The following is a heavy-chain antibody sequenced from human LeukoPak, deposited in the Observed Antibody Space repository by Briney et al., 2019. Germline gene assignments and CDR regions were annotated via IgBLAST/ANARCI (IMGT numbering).Heavy chain of an antibody. CDR1: GDSISSYY. Sequence: PSETLSLTCTVSGDSISSYYWSWIRQPAGEGLEWIGRIFTSGSANYNPSLKTRVTMSVDTSKNQFSLKVTSVTAADTAAYYCARGRSSGWYYFDYWGQGALVTVSS. CDR2: IFTSGSA. CDR3: ARGRSSGWYYFDY. J-gene: IGHJ4*02. V-gene: IGHV4-4*07. D-gene: IGHD6-19*01.